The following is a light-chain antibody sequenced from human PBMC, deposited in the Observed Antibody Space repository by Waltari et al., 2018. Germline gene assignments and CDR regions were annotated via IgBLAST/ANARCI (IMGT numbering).Light chain of an antibody. CDR3: AAWDSSLSGYV. CDR2: NNN. V-gene: IGLV1-47*01. Sequence: QSVLTQPPSASETPGQRVTLPCSGGYSKVGRVNVYWYPQLPGSAPKLLIYNNNLRPSGVPDRFSGSKSGTSASLAISGLRSEDEADYYCAAWDSSLSGYVFGTGTKVTVL. J-gene: IGLJ1*01. CDR1: YSKVGRVN.